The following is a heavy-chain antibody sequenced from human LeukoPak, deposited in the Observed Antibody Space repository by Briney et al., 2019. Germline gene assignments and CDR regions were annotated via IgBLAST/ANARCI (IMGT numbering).Heavy chain of an antibody. J-gene: IGHJ4*02. CDR3: ARDRMDYEADY. CDR1: GLTFSSHG. V-gene: IGHV3-48*03. Sequence: GGSLRLSCGASGLTFSSHGMNWVRQAPGKGLEGGSGISQSGVITYYADSVKGRFTISRDNAKNSLYLQMNSLRAEDTAVYYCARDRMDYEADYWGQGTLVTVSS. CDR2: ISQSGVIT. D-gene: IGHD4-17*01.